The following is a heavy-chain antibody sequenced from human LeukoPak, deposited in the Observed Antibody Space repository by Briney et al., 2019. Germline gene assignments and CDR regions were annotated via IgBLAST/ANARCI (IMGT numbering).Heavy chain of an antibody. CDR1: GYTFTGYY. J-gene: IGHJ5*02. Sequence: ASVTVSCKASGYTFTGYYMHWVRQAPGQGLEWMGWINPNSGGTNYAQKFQGRVTMTRDTSISTAYMELSRLRSDDTAVYYCARAGGYDFWSGAHNNWFDPWGQGTLVTVSS. V-gene: IGHV1-2*02. D-gene: IGHD3-3*01. CDR2: INPNSGGT. CDR3: ARAGGYDFWSGAHNNWFDP.